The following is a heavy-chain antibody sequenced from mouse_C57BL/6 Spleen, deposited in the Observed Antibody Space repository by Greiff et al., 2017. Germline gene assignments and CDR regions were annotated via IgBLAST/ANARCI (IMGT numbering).Heavy chain of an antibody. Sequence: EVQVVESGGGLVKPGGSLKLSCAASGFTFSDYGMLWVRQAPEKGLEWVAYISSGSSTIYYADTVKGRFTISRDNAKNTLFLQMTSLRSEDTAMYYCASRGLRPGGDYYAMDYWGQGTSVTVSS. CDR1: GFTFSDYG. D-gene: IGHD2-4*01. V-gene: IGHV5-17*01. CDR3: ASRGLRPGGDYYAMDY. CDR2: ISSGSSTI. J-gene: IGHJ4*01.